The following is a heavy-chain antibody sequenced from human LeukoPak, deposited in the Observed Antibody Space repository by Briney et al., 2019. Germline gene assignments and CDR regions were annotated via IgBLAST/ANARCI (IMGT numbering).Heavy chain of an antibody. CDR3: ARYNPLFRGVTTSDY. J-gene: IGHJ4*02. D-gene: IGHD3-10*01. Sequence: GASVKVSCKTSGYSFSNYGISWVRQAPGQGLEWMGRIGRVTSNSGDVTYAPKFQDRVTMTTDTSTTTAYMELRSLRFDDTAVYFCARYNPLFRGVTTSDYWGQGTLVTVSS. CDR2: IGRVTSNSGDV. V-gene: IGHV1-18*01. CDR1: GYSFSNYG.